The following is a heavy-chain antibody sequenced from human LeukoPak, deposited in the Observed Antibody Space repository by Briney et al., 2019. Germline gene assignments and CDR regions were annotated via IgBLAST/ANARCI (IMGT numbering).Heavy chain of an antibody. V-gene: IGHV3-23*01. Sequence: GGSLRLSCAASGFTFSSYAMSWVRQPPGKGLEWVSDICGSGGSTYYPSPERRRFTIANDNSKNTLYLQMNSLRAEDTAVYCCAKRFGDYYGSGCYDYWGQGTLVTVSS. CDR2: ICGSGGST. J-gene: IGHJ4*02. CDR1: GFTFSSYA. CDR3: AKRFGDYYGSGCYDY. D-gene: IGHD3-10*01.